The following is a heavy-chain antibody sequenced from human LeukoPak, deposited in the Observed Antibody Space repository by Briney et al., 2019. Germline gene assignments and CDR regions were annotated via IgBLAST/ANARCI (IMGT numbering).Heavy chain of an antibody. CDR3: ARDGVYGSLDY. CDR2: INSDGSST. J-gene: IGHJ4*02. V-gene: IGHV3-74*01. Sequence: PGGSLRLSCAASGFTFSSYWMHWVRHAPGKGLVWVSRINSDGSSTSYADSVKGRFTISRDNAKNTLYLQMNSLRAEDTAVYYCARDGVYGSLDYWGQGTLVTVSS. CDR1: GFTFSSYW. D-gene: IGHD6-13*01.